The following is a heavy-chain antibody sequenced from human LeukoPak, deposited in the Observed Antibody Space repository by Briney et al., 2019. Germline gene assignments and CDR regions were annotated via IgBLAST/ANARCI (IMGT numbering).Heavy chain of an antibody. CDR2: ISSSSTYI. V-gene: IGHV3-21*01. CDR1: GFTFSSYS. Sequence: GGSLRLSCAASGFTFSSYSMHWVRQAPRKRLEWVSSISSSSTYIFYADSVKGRFTISRDNAKNSLYLQMNSLRAEDTAVYYCARDYTAYSTSWWGYWGQGTLVTVSS. CDR3: ARDYTAYSTSWWGY. J-gene: IGHJ4*02. D-gene: IGHD6-13*01.